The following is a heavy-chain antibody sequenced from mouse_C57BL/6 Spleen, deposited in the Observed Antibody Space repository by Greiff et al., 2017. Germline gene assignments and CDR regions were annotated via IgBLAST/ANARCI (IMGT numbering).Heavy chain of an antibody. J-gene: IGHJ2*01. V-gene: IGHV1-62-2*01. CDR3: ARHEDRGIWYYFDY. CDR1: GYTFTEYT. D-gene: IGHD1-1*02. Sequence: VKLQESGAELVKPGASVKLSCKASGYTFTEYTIHWVKQRSGQGLEWIGWFYPGSGSIKYNEKFKDKATLTADKSSSTIYMALSRLTSEDSAVYFCARHEDRGIWYYFDYWGQGTTLTVSS. CDR2: FYPGSGSI.